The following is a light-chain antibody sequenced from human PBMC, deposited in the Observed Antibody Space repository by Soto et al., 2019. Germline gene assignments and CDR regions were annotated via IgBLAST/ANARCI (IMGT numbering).Light chain of an antibody. CDR2: DVS. V-gene: IGLV2-14*01. CDR1: SSDVGGYNY. CDR3: RSYTSSSTVV. Sequence: QSVLTQPASVSGSPGQSITISCTGTSSDVGGYNYVSWYQQHPGKAPKLIIYDVSNRPSGVSNRFSGSKSGNTASLTISGLQAEDEADYYCRSYTSSSTVVFGGGTKVTVL. J-gene: IGLJ2*01.